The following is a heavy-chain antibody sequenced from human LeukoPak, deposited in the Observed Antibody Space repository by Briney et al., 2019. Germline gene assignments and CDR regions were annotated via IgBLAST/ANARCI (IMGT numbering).Heavy chain of an antibody. Sequence: GGSLRLSCAASGFTFSTYAMHWVRQAPGKGLEWVAVISDDESNKYYADSVKGRFTISRDNSKNTLYLQMNSLRAEDTAVYYCASYVRDYWGQGTLVTVSS. J-gene: IGHJ4*02. CDR2: ISDDESNK. CDR3: ASYVRDY. CDR1: GFTFSTYA. V-gene: IGHV3-30-3*01. D-gene: IGHD3-10*02.